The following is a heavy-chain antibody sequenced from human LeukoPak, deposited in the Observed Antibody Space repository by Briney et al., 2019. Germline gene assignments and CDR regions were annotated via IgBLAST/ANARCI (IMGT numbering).Heavy chain of an antibody. CDR2: IYPGDSDT. CDR1: GYSFTSYW. D-gene: IGHD2-15*01. Sequence: PGESLKISCKGSGYSFTSYWIGWVRQMPGKGLEWMGIIYPGDSDTRYSPSFQGQVTISADKSISTAYLQWSSLKVSDTAMYYCARLAYCSGGSCYLLDYWGQGTLVTVSS. J-gene: IGHJ4*02. CDR3: ARLAYCSGGSCYLLDY. V-gene: IGHV5-51*01.